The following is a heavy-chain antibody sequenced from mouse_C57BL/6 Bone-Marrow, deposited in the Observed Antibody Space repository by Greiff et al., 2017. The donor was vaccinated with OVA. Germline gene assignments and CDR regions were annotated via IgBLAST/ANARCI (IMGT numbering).Heavy chain of an antibody. CDR2: IRNKANGYPT. J-gene: IGHJ4*01. CDR1: GFTFTDYY. CDR3: ARSSWDY. V-gene: IGHV7-3*01. Sequence: EVTVVESGGGLVQPGGSLSLSCAASGFTFTDYYISWVRQPPGTALEWLGFIRNKANGYPTEYSASVKGRFTISRDNSQSILYLQMNALRAEDSATYYCARSSWDYWGQGTSVTVSS.